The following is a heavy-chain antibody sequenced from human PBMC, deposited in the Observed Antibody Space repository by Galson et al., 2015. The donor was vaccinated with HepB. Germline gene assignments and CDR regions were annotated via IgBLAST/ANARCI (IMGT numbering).Heavy chain of an antibody. D-gene: IGHD4-17*01. Sequence: SVKVSCKASGGTFSSYAISWVRQAPGQGLEWMGGITPIFGIANYAQKFQGRVTITADESTSTAYMELSSLRSEDTAVYYCARERSYGDYALDWGQGTLVTVSS. V-gene: IGHV1-69*13. J-gene: IGHJ4*02. CDR3: ARERSYGDYALD. CDR1: GGTFSSYA. CDR2: ITPIFGIA.